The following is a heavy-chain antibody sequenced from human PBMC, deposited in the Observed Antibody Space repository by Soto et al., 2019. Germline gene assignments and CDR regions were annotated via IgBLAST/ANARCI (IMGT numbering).Heavy chain of an antibody. V-gene: IGHV4-30-4*01. Sequence: SETLSLTCTVSGGSISRGDNYWSWIRQPPGKGLEWIGDIFNSGSAHYNPSLKNRITISIDTSKNQFLLKLTSVTAADTAVYFCARDVTVFDRDGYYYFSDLWGKGIMVTVSS. CDR2: IFNSGSA. D-gene: IGHD3-22*01. CDR3: ARDVTVFDRDGYYYFSDL. J-gene: IGHJ5*02. CDR1: GGSISRGDNY.